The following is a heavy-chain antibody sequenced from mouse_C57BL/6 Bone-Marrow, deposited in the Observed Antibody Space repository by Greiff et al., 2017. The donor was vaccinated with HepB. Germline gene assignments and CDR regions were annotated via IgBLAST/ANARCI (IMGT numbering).Heavy chain of an antibody. CDR2: INPSNGGT. CDR3: ARSGDGYYYAMDS. CDR1: GYTFPSYW. J-gene: IGHJ4*01. V-gene: IGHV1-53*01. D-gene: IGHD2-3*01. Sequence: ASGYTFPSYWMHWVKQRPGQGLEWNGNINPSNGGTNYNEKFKSKPTLTVDKSSSTAYMQLSSLTSEDSAVYYCARSGDGYYYAMDSWGQGTSVTVSS.